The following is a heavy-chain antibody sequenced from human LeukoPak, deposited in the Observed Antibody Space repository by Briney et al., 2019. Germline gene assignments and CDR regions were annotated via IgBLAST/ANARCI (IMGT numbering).Heavy chain of an antibody. J-gene: IGHJ4*02. CDR3: ARAVVLYYFDY. V-gene: IGHV4-61*01. CDR2: INDSGST. Sequence: PSETLSLTCTVSGGSVSSGSHCWCWIRQPPGKRLEWIGYINDSGSTSYNPSLKSRVTISVDTSQNQFSLKLTSVTAAHTAVYYRARAVVLYYFDYWGQGTLVTVSS. D-gene: IGHD2-21*01. CDR1: GGSVSSGSHC.